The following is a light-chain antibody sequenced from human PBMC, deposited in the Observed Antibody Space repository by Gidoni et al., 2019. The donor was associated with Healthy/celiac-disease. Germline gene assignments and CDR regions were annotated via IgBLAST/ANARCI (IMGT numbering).Light chain of an antibody. V-gene: IGKV3-15*01. CDR1: QSVSST. CDR3: QQYNNWPLYT. Sequence: EIVMTQSPATLSVSPGERATLSCRASQSVSSTLAWYQQKPGQAPRLLIYGASTRATGIPARFSGIGSGTEFTFPISSLQSEDFAVYYCQQYNNWPLYTFGQGTKLEIK. J-gene: IGKJ2*01. CDR2: GAS.